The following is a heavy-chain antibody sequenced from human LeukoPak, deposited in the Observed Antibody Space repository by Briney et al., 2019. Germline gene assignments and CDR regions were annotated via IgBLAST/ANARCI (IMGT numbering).Heavy chain of an antibody. J-gene: IGHJ5*02. Sequence: ASVKVPCKASGYTFTSYGISWVRQAPGQGLEWMGWIIAYNGNTNYAQKLQGRVTMTTDTSTSTAYMELRSPRSDDTAVYYCARANMVRGVGSFFDRNWFDPWGQGTLVTVSS. D-gene: IGHD3-10*01. CDR1: GYTFTSYG. CDR2: IIAYNGNT. V-gene: IGHV1-18*01. CDR3: ARANMVRGVGSFFDRNWFDP.